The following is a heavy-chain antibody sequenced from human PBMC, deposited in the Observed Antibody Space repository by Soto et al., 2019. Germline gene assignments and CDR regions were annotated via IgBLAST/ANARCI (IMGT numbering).Heavy chain of an antibody. CDR3: ARGSGSLGYYFDY. CDR1: GGPTTSHY. J-gene: IGHJ4*02. CDR2: SYYSGST. Sequence: SETLSLTCTVSGGPTTSHYWGWIRQPPGKGLEYIGYSYYSGSTTYNPSLKSRVTISVDTSKNQFSLKVRSVTPADTAVYYCARGSGSLGYYFDYWGQGTLVTVSS. D-gene: IGHD1-26*01. V-gene: IGHV4-59*11.